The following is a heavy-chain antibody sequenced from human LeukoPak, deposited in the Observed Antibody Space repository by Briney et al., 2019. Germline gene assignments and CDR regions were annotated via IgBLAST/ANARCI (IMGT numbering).Heavy chain of an antibody. Sequence: PGGSLRLSCAASGFTFGSHGIHWVRQAPGKGLEWVAFIWYDGSNKDYADSVKGRFTISRGNSKNTVYLEMDSLRAEDTAVYYCAGDLPHSGYAFHIWGQGTMVTVSS. CDR2: IWYDGSNK. V-gene: IGHV3-33*01. CDR1: GFTFGSHG. J-gene: IGHJ3*02. D-gene: IGHD3-22*01. CDR3: AGDLPHSGYAFHI.